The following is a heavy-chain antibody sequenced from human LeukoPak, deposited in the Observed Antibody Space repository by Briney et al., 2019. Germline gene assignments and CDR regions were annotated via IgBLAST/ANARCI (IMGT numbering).Heavy chain of an antibody. V-gene: IGHV1-18*01. Sequence: ASVKVSCKASGYTFTSYGISWVRQAPGQGLEWMGWISAYNGNTNYAQKLQGRVTMTTDTSTSTAYTELRSLRSDDTAVYYCAKASSSWYGDDAFDIWGQGTMVTVSS. CDR2: ISAYNGNT. J-gene: IGHJ3*02. CDR1: GYTFTSYG. D-gene: IGHD6-13*01. CDR3: AKASSSWYGDDAFDI.